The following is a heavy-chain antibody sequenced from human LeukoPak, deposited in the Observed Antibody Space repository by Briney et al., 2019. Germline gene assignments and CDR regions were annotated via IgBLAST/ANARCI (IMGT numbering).Heavy chain of an antibody. CDR2: IKPDGSEN. J-gene: IGHJ3*01. CDR1: GFTFHDYW. Sequence: QSGGSLRLSCAASGFTFHDYWMSWVRQAPGKGLEWLASIKPDGSENSYVDSVKGRFTISRDNAKSSLFLQMNSLRAEDTAVYYCAREDGRFCSGASCTISRFRAFDVWGQGTLVTVSS. CDR3: AREDGRFCSGASCTISRFRAFDV. D-gene: IGHD2-15*01. V-gene: IGHV3-7*04.